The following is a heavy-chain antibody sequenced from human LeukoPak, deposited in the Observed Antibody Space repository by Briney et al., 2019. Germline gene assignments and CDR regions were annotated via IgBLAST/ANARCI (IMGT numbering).Heavy chain of an antibody. Sequence: GGSLRLSCAASGFTFSRYPMHWVRQAPGKGLEWVAVIWYDGSNKYYADSVKGRFTISRDNSKNTLYLQMNSLRAEDTAVYYCAREVSDWRYFDYWGQGTLVTVSS. J-gene: IGHJ4*02. D-gene: IGHD3/OR15-3a*01. CDR1: GFTFSRYP. V-gene: IGHV3-33*08. CDR3: AREVSDWRYFDY. CDR2: IWYDGSNK.